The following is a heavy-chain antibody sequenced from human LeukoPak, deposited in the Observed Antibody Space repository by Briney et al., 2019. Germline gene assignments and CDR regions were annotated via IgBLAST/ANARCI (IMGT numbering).Heavy chain of an antibody. CDR1: GGSFSGYY. V-gene: IGHV4-59*10. J-gene: IGHJ4*02. D-gene: IGHD3-9*01. Sequence: PSETLSLTCAVYGGSFSGYYWSWIRQPAGKGLEWIGRIYTSGSTNYNPSLKSRVTISVDTSKNQFSLKLSSVTAADTAVYYCARVTGYYDIMGEVDYFDYWGQGTLVTVSS. CDR2: IYTSGST. CDR3: ARVTGYYDIMGEVDYFDY.